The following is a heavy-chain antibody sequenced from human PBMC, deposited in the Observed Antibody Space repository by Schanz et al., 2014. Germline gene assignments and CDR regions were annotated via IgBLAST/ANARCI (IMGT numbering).Heavy chain of an antibody. J-gene: IGHJ6*02. V-gene: IGHV3-21*04. CDR3: AKARRKSNCSGGRCFHYSYYGMDV. CDR1: GFTVSSNH. CDR2: ISSSGSYI. D-gene: IGHD2-15*01. Sequence: DVQLLESGGGLVQPGGSLRLSCAVSGFTVSSNHMSWVRQAPGKGLEWVSSISSSGSYIHYADSVKGRFTISRDNAKNTLYLQMNSLRAEDTAVYYCAKARRKSNCSGGRCFHYSYYGMDVWGQGTTVTVSS.